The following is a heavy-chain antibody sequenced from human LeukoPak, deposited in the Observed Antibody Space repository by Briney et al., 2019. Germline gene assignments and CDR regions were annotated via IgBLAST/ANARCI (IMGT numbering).Heavy chain of an antibody. V-gene: IGHV3-74*01. Sequence: GGSLRLTCAASGFTFSNYWMDWVRHAPGKGLVWVSRINNDGDSTSYADSVRGRFTITRDNAKNTLHLQMNSLRDEDTAVYYCVREPGGNWFDPWGQGTLVTVSS. CDR2: INNDGDST. J-gene: IGHJ5*02. D-gene: IGHD2-2*01. CDR3: VREPGGNWFDP. CDR1: GFTFSNYW.